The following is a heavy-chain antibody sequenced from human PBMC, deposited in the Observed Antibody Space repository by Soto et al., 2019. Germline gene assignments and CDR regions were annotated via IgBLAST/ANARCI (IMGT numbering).Heavy chain of an antibody. CDR2: IYYSGST. CDR3: ARHRIVGATDFDY. Sequence: PSETLSLTCTVSGGSISSSSYYWGWIRQPPGKGLEWIGSIYYSGSTYYNPSLKSRVTISVDTSKNQFSLKLSSVTAADTAVYYCARHRIVGATDFDYWGQGTLVTVSS. D-gene: IGHD1-26*01. CDR1: GGSISSSSYY. J-gene: IGHJ4*02. V-gene: IGHV4-39*01.